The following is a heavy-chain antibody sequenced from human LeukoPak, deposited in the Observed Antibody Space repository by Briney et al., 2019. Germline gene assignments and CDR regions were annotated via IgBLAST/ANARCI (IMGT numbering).Heavy chain of an antibody. CDR2: IDAGNGNT. CDR1: GYTFISSA. D-gene: IGHD1-14*01. V-gene: IGHV1-3*01. J-gene: IGHJ4*02. Sequence: ASVKVSCKASGYTFISSAMHWVRQAPGQRLEWMGWIDAGNGNTEYSQKFQGRVTITRDTPANTAYMELSSLRSEDSAVYYCARGRIQTPPSDFDYWGQGTLVTVSS. CDR3: ARGRIQTPPSDFDY.